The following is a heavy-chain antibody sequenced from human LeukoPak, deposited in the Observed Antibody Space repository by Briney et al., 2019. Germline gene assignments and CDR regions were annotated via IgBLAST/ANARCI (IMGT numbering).Heavy chain of an antibody. CDR3: AKNWGPYGDYEFFQH. D-gene: IGHD4-17*01. CDR1: GFTFSNHW. CDR2: ISYDGRNK. Sequence: GGSLRLSCAASGFTFSNHWMHWVRQAPGKGLEWVAVISYDGRNKYYADSVKGRFTISRDNSKNTLFLQMNSLRAEDTALYYCAKNWGPYGDYEFFQHWGQGTLVTVSS. V-gene: IGHV3-30*18. J-gene: IGHJ1*01.